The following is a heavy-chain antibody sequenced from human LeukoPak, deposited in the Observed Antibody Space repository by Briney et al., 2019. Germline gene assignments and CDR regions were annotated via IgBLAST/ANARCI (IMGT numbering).Heavy chain of an antibody. J-gene: IGHJ2*01. D-gene: IGHD3-3*01. CDR3: ARGGQLGFGFWSGNNWYFDL. CDR2: INPNSGGT. CDR1: AYTFIDYY. Sequence: ASVKVSCKASAYTFIDYYIHWVRQAPEQGLEWMGRINPNSGGTDYRQKFQGRVTMTRDMSTSTVYMELSSLRSEDTAVYYCARGGQLGFGFWSGNNWYFDLWGRGTLVTVSS. V-gene: IGHV1-2*06.